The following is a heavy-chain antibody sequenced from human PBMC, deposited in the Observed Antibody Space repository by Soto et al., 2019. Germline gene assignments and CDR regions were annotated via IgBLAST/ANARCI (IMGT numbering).Heavy chain of an antibody. CDR1: GYTFTTYY. D-gene: IGHD1-1*01. CDR2: INPGGGST. Sequence: QVQLVQSAGEVKKTGASLRLSCKASGYTFTTYYIHWVRQAPGQGLVWMGIINPGGGSTTYAQKLQGRVTLTTDTSTSTVYMELKSLRSEDTAVYYCARANTYNRLDYWGQGTLVTVSS. CDR3: ARANTYNRLDY. J-gene: IGHJ4*02. V-gene: IGHV1-46*04.